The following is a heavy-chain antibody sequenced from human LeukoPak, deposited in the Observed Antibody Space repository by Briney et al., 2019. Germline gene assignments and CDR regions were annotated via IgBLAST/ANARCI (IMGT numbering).Heavy chain of an antibody. CDR3: ARRGVEMAPVRPDNWFDP. J-gene: IGHJ5*02. CDR1: GGSISSSY. V-gene: IGHV4-59*08. Sequence: SETLSLTCTVSGGSISSSYWGWIRQPPGKGLEWIGYISYSGSTKYNPSLKRRVTLSVDTSKNQFSLKVNSVTAADRAVYYCARRGVEMAPVRPDNWFDPWGQGTLVTVSS. D-gene: IGHD5-24*01. CDR2: ISYSGST.